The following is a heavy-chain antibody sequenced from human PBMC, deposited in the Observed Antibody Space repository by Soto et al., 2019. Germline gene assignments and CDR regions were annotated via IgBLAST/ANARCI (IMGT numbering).Heavy chain of an antibody. Sequence: PGGALRLSCAASGSTVSISYMSWVRQAPGKGLEWVSVIYSAGNTYYADSVKGRFTISRDNSKNTLYLQMDSLRAEDTAVYFCARERTFGDYYYYGMDVWGQGTTVTVSS. CDR1: GSTVSISY. CDR2: IYSAGNT. J-gene: IGHJ6*02. V-gene: IGHV3-53*01. CDR3: ARERTFGDYYYYGMDV. D-gene: IGHD3-10*01.